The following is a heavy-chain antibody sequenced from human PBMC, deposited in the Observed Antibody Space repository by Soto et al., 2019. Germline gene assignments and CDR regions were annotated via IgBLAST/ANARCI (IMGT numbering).Heavy chain of an antibody. V-gene: IGHV3-15*01. J-gene: IGHJ4*02. D-gene: IGHD3-22*01. Sequence: GGSLRLSCTASGCTFSNAWMSWVRQAPGKGLEWIGRIIGESDGGTTDYAAPVKGRFTISRDHSKDTLYLHMNSLKTEDTAVYYCTTGLSNGYYNFDYWGQGTPVTVSS. CDR1: GCTFSNAW. CDR2: IIGESDGGTT. CDR3: TTGLSNGYYNFDY.